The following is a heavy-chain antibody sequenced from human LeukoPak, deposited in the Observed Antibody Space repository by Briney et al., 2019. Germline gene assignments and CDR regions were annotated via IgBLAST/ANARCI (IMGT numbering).Heavy chain of an antibody. V-gene: IGHV3-30-3*01. D-gene: IGHD3-22*01. J-gene: IGHJ4*02. Sequence: PGGSLRLSCAASGFTFSSYAMHWVRQAPGKGLEWVAVISYDGSNKCYADSVKGRFTISRDNSKNTLYLQMNSLRAEDTAVYYCARDYYYDSSGYYYIDYWGQGTLVTVSS. CDR3: ARDYYYDSSGYYYIDY. CDR2: ISYDGSNK. CDR1: GFTFSSYA.